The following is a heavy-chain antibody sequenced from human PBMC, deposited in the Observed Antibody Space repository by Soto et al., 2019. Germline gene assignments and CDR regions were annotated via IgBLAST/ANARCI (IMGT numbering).Heavy chain of an antibody. CDR1: CGSFSGYY. CDR2: INHSGST. J-gene: IGHJ4*02. CDR3: ARTSRFDC. D-gene: IGHD6-6*01. Sequence: QVQLQQWGAGLLKPSETLSLTCAVYCGSFSGYYWSWIRQPPGKGLEWMGEINHSGSTTYNPSLXRXLXXSVDTSKTQFSLKLSSVTAADTAVYYCARTSRFDCWGQGTLVTVSS. V-gene: IGHV4-34*01.